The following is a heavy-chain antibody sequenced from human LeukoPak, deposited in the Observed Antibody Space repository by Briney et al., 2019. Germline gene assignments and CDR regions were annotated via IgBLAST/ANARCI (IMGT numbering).Heavy chain of an antibody. Sequence: SETLSLTCTVSGGSISSSYWSWIRHPPGKGLKCIRYIYYSGSTNYNHSLKSRVTISVDTSKTQFSLQLTSVTAADTAVYYCATRPARGSGPYYPYFDYWGQGTLVTVSS. V-gene: IGHV4-59*01. CDR1: GGSISSSY. CDR2: IYYSGST. J-gene: IGHJ4*02. CDR3: ATRPARGSGPYYPYFDY. D-gene: IGHD3-22*01.